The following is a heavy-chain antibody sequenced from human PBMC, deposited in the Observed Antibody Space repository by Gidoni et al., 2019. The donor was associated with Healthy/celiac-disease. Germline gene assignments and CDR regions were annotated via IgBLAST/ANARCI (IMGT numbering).Heavy chain of an antibody. V-gene: IGHV1-24*01. D-gene: IGHD3-10*01. J-gene: IGHJ6*04. CDR3: ATSGWFGELLPGALAV. CDR1: GYTLTDLS. Sequence: QVQLVQSGAAVTKPGASVKVSCKVSGYTLTDLSKHWVRQAPGKGLEWMGGFDPEDGETIYAQKCQGRVTMTEDTSTDTAYMELSSLRSEDTAVYYCATSGWFGELLPGALAVWGKGTTVTVSS. CDR2: FDPEDGET.